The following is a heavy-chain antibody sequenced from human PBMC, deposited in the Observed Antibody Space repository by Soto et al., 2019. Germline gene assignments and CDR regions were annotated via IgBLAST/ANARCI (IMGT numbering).Heavy chain of an antibody. CDR2: INPKFGDT. J-gene: IGHJ6*02. V-gene: IGHV1-2*02. CDR1: GYTFTAYH. CDR3: ARNMDYYYGRGSGNGHGV. D-gene: IGHD3-10*02. Sequence: QVRLVQSGAEVKEPGDSGRVSCEASGYTFTAYHIHWVQQAPGQGLEWMGWINPKFGDTGYAQDFQGRVSMTSDMSISTVYMELSRLTSDDTAIYYCARNMDYYYGRGSGNGHGVWGQGTTVTVFS.